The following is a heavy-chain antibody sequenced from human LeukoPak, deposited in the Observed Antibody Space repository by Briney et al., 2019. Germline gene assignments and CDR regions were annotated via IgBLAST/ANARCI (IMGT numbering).Heavy chain of an antibody. CDR1: GGSISSSSYY. D-gene: IGHD1-26*01. CDR2: IYYSGST. V-gene: IGHV4-39*01. J-gene: IGHJ6*03. CDR3: ARGGTYSGSYSPYYYYYYMDV. Sequence: SETLSLTCTVSGGSISSSSYYWGWIRQPPGKGLEWIGSIYYSGSTYYNPSLKSRVTISVDTSKNQFSLKLSSVTAADTAVYYCARGGTYSGSYSPYYYYYYMDVWGKGTTVTVSS.